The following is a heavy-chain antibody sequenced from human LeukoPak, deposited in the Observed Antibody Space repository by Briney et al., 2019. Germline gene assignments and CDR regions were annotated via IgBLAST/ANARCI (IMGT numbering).Heavy chain of an antibody. CDR3: ARVLRCSSPSCWYFDY. D-gene: IGHD2-2*01. CDR2: IIPIFGTA. J-gene: IGHJ4*02. Sequence: SVKVSCKASGGTFSSYAISWVRQAPGQGLEWMGGIIPIFGTANYAQKFQGRVTITADESTRTASMELSSLRSEDTAVHYCARVLRCSSPSCWYFDYWGQGTLVTVSS. V-gene: IGHV1-69*01. CDR1: GGTFSSYA.